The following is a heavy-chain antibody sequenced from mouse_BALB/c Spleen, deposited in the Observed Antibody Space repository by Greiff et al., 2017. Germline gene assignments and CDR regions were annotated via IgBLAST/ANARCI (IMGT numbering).Heavy chain of an antibody. J-gene: IGHJ4*01. CDR3: ARSEYYYGSSPYAMDY. V-gene: IGHV1-84*02. Sequence: LVESGPELVKPGASVKISCKASGYTFTDYYINWVKQKPGQGLEWIGWIYPGSGNTKYNEKFKGKATLTVDTSSSTAYMQLSSLTSEDTAVYFCARSEYYYGSSPYAMDYWGQGTSVTVSS. D-gene: IGHD1-1*01. CDR2: IYPGSGNT. CDR1: GYTFTDYY.